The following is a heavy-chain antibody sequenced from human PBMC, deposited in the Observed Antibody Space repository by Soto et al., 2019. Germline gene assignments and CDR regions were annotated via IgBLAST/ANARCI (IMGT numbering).Heavy chain of an antibody. V-gene: IGHV3-30-3*01. D-gene: IGHD6-19*01. J-gene: IGHJ4*02. CDR2: ISYDGSNK. Sequence: QVQLVESGGGVVQPGRSLRLSCAASGFTFSSYAMHWVRQAPGKGLEWVAVISYDGSNKYYADSVKGRFTISRDNSKNPLYLQLNSLRAEDTAVYYCARVGIAVAGTHPDYWGQGTLVTVSS. CDR1: GFTFSSYA. CDR3: ARVGIAVAGTHPDY.